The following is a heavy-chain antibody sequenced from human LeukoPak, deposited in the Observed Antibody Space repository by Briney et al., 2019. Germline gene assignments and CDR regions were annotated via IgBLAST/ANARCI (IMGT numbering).Heavy chain of an antibody. CDR2: IYSGGST. V-gene: IGHV3-66*01. CDR1: GSTVSSNY. J-gene: IGHJ6*02. CDR3: ARDSDSSSEEHYYYYGMDV. Sequence: GGSLRLSCAASGSTVSSNYMSWVRQAPGKGLEWVSVIYSGGSTYYADSVKGRFTISRDNSKNTLYLQMNSLRAEDTAVYYCARDSDSSSEEHYYYYGMDVWGQGTTVTVSS. D-gene: IGHD6-6*01.